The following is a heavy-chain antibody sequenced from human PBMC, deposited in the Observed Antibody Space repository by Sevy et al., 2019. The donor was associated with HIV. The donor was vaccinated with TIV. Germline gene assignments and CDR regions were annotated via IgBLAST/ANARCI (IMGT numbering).Heavy chain of an antibody. Sequence: GGSLRLSCAASGFTFSSYAMSWVRQAPGKGLGWVSAISGSGGSTYYADSVKGRFTISRDNSKNTLYLQMNSLRAEDTAVYYCARITRIDWFDPWGQGTLVTVSS. CDR2: ISGSGGST. CDR3: ARITRIDWFDP. CDR1: GFTFSSYA. D-gene: IGHD2-15*01. V-gene: IGHV3-23*01. J-gene: IGHJ5*02.